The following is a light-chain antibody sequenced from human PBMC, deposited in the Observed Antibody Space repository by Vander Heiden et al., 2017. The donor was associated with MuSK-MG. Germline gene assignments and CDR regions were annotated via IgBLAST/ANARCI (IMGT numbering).Light chain of an antibody. CDR2: SAS. CDR3: QRTYNAPLT. J-gene: IGKJ4*01. Sequence: DIQFPQSPSSLSASVGDSVTITCRVSQGISSYLNGYRQKPGKVPKLLSYSASNMQSGVPSRLSGSGSGTECTRPSSSLQTEDVETYYGQRTYNAPLTFGGGTKVEIK. CDR1: QGISSY. V-gene: IGKV1-27*01.